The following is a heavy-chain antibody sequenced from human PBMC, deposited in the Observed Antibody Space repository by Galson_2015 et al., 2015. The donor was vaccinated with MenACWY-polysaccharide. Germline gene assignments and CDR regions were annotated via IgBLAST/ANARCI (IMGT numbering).Heavy chain of an antibody. CDR3: ARDDSSGYLGLGIDY. CDR2: IYISGST. J-gene: IGHJ4*02. D-gene: IGHD3-22*01. Sequence: ETLSLTCTVSDDSFSSYYWSWIRQPAGKGLEWIGRIYISGSTNYNPSLKSRVTMSVDTSKKQISLKLSSVTAADTAVYYCARDDSSGYLGLGIDYWGQGVLVTVSS. V-gene: IGHV4-4*07. CDR1: DDSFSSYY.